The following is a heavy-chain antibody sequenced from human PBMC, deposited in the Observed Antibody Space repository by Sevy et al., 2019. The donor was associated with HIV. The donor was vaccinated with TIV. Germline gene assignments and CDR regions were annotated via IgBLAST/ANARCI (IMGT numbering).Heavy chain of an antibody. V-gene: IGHV1-2*02. Sequence: ASVKVSCKASGYTFTGYYMHWVRQAPGQGLEWMGWINPNSGGTNYEQKFQGRVTMTRDTSISTAYMELSRLRSDDTAVYYCASLWFGELTENDAFDIWGQGTMVTVSS. CDR1: GYTFTGYY. CDR3: ASLWFGELTENDAFDI. D-gene: IGHD3-10*01. J-gene: IGHJ3*02. CDR2: INPNSGGT.